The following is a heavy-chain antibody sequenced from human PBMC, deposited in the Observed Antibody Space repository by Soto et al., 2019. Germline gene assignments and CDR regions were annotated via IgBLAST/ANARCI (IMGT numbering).Heavy chain of an antibody. CDR2: IIPGYPAGRSN. D-gene: IGHD1-26*01. J-gene: IGHJ6*02. V-gene: IGHV1-46*01. Sequence: QVQLVQSGAEVQKPGASVKVSCKASGYTRTTFFIHWVRMAHGQGLEWMGVIIPGYPAGRSNTYAQYFQGRVTMTTDTSTSTVYMELSRLRADDTAVYYCAREAIVAGATTGMDVWGQGTKVTGSS. CDR3: AREAIVAGATTGMDV. CDR1: GYTRTTFF.